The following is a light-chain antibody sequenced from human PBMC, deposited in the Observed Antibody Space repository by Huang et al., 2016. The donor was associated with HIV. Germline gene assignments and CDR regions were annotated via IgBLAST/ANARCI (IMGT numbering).Light chain of an antibody. Sequence: DIQMTQSPSSLSASVGDRVTITCRASQNIKKYLNWYQQKPGQAPRLLIYGASNLQTEVPSRFSGSGSGTDFSLIISSLQPEDFAIYYCQQSHSTPQTVGQGTRLDIK. CDR1: QNIKKY. CDR2: GAS. J-gene: IGKJ5*01. V-gene: IGKV1-39*01. CDR3: QQSHSTPQT.